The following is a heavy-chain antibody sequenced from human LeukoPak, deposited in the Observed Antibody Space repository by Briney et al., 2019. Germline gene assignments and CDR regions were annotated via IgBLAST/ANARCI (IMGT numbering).Heavy chain of an antibody. CDR2: INPSGGST. J-gene: IGHJ4*01. CDR1: GYTFTSYY. D-gene: IGHD6-13*01. Sequence: ASVKVSCKVSGYTFTSYYMHWVRQAPGQGLEWMGIINPSGGSTSYAQKFQGRVTMTGDTSTSTVYMELSSLRSEDTAVYYCARDIAVDSSSWFYFHNWGQGTLVTVSS. V-gene: IGHV1-46*01. CDR3: ARDIAVDSSSWFYFHN.